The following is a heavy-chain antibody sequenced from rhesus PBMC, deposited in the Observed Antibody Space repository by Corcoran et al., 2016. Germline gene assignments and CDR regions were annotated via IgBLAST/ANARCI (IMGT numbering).Heavy chain of an antibody. CDR2: IFGSIGST. CDR3: ARHIGGHHDY. CDR1: GGSISGGDG. V-gene: IGHV4S7*01. D-gene: IGHD2-39*01. J-gene: IGHJ4*01. Sequence: QVQLQESGPGLVKPSETLSLTRAVSGGSISGGDGWSWIRQPPGKGLEWIGHIFGSIGSTYYNPSLKSRVTISRDTSKNQFSLKLSSVTAADTAVYYCARHIGGHHDYWGQGVLVTVSS.